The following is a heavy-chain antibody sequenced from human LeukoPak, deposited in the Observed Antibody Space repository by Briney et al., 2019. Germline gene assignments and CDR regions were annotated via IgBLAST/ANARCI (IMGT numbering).Heavy chain of an antibody. V-gene: IGHV1-69*05. CDR1: GGTFSSYA. J-gene: IGHJ3*02. D-gene: IGHD5-24*01. CDR3: ARDQSRDGYNLDAFDI. Sequence: SVKVSCKASGGTFSSYAISWVRQAPGQGLEWMGGIIPIFGAANYAQKFQGRVTITTDESTSTAYMELSSLRSEDTAVYYCARDQSRDGYNLDAFDIWGQGTMVTVSS. CDR2: IIPIFGAA.